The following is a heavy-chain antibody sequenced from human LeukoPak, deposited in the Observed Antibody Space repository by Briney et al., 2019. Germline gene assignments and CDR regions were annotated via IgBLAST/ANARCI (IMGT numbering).Heavy chain of an antibody. Sequence: SETLSLTCTVSGYSISSGYYWGWIRQPPGKGLEWIGSIYHSGSTYYNPSLKSRVTISVDTSKNQFSLKLSSVTAADTAVYYCARDLSVVWFGESILPGYWGQGTLVTVSS. CDR3: ARDLSVVWFGESILPGY. CDR1: GYSISSGYY. V-gene: IGHV4-38-2*02. CDR2: IYHSGST. J-gene: IGHJ4*02. D-gene: IGHD3-10*01.